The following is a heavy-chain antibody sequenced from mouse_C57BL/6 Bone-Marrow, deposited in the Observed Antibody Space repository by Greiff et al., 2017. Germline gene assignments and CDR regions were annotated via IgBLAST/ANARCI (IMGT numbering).Heavy chain of an antibody. CDR1: GYSITSGYY. Sequence: EVKLMESGPGLVKPSQSLSLTCSVTGYSITSGYYWNWIRQFPGNKLEWMGYISYDGSNNYNPSLKNRISITRDTSKNQFFLKLNSVTTEDTATYYCARDTPLRRFAYWGQGTLVTVSA. V-gene: IGHV3-6*01. CDR2: ISYDGSN. D-gene: IGHD3-2*02. J-gene: IGHJ3*01. CDR3: ARDTPLRRFAY.